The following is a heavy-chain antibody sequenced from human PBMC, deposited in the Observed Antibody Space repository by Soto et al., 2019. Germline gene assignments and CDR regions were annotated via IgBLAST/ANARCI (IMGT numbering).Heavy chain of an antibody. V-gene: IGHV3-23*01. CDR2: ISGSGGST. J-gene: IGHJ6*02. CDR3: ARVGRTTLRYYGMDV. CDR1: GFTFSSYA. D-gene: IGHD2-2*01. Sequence: PGGSLRLSCAASGFTFSSYAMSWVRQAPGKGLEWVSAISGSGGSTYYADSVKGRFTISRDNSKNTLYLQMNSLRAEDTAVYYCARVGRTTLRYYGMDVWGQGTTVSVSS.